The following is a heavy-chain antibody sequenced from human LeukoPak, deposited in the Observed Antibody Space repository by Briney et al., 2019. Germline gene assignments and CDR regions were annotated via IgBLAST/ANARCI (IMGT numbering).Heavy chain of an antibody. CDR3: ARAGCSGGSCPGLLDY. CDR1: GGSTSSYY. Sequence: PSETLSLTCTVSGGSTSSYYWSWIRQPPGKGLEWIGYIYYSGSTNYNPSLKSRVTISVDTSKNQFSLKLSSVTAADTAVYYCARAGCSGGSCPGLLDYWGQGTLVTVSS. J-gene: IGHJ4*02. CDR2: IYYSGST. V-gene: IGHV4-59*01. D-gene: IGHD2-15*01.